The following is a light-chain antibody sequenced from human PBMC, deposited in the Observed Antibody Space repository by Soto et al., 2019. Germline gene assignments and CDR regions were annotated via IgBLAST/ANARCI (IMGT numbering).Light chain of an antibody. CDR2: KIS. J-gene: IGKJ1*01. V-gene: IGKV2-30*01. CDR3: MQGSHWPWT. CDR1: QSLVYRDGNTY. Sequence: DVVMTQSPLSLPVTLGQPASISCRSSQSLVYRDGNTYLNWFHQRPGQSPRRLIYKISKRDSGVPDRLSGSGSGTDFTLRISRVEAEDVGIYYCMQGSHWPWTFGQGTKVDIK.